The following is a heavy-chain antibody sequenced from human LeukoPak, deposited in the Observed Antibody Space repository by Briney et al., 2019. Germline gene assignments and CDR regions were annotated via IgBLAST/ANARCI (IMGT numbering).Heavy chain of an antibody. Sequence: SETLSLTCTVSGGSISSYYWSWIRQPPGKGLEWIGHIYYSGSTNYNPSLKSRVTISVDTSKNQFSLKLSSVTAADTAVYYCARSFGGGYYDSSGYYTPWGQGTLVTVSS. CDR3: ARSFGGGYYDSSGYYTP. J-gene: IGHJ5*02. CDR2: IYYSGST. CDR1: GGSISSYY. V-gene: IGHV4-59*01. D-gene: IGHD3-22*01.